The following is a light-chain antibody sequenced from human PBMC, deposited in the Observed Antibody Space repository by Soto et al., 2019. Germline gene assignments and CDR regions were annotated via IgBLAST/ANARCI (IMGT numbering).Light chain of an antibody. Sequence: EIVLTQSPATLSSFPGDRVTLSCRASQAVSSSLAWYQQNPGQAPRLLIFDASNRATGIPVRFSGSGSGTDFTLTISSLEPEDFTVYYCQQHSNWPLTLGGGTKVDIK. CDR2: DAS. CDR3: QQHSNWPLT. V-gene: IGKV3-11*01. CDR1: QAVSSS. J-gene: IGKJ4*01.